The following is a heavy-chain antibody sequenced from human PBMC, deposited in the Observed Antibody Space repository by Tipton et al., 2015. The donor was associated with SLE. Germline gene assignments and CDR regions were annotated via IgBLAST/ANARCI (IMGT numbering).Heavy chain of an antibody. J-gene: IGHJ4*02. D-gene: IGHD3-3*01. CDR3: AMSGTPWYFDY. CDR2: ISGSGGST. V-gene: IGHV3-23*01. Sequence: SLRLSCAASGFTFSSYAVSWVRQAPGKGLEWVSAISGSGGSTYYADSVKGRFTISRDNSKNTLYLQINSLRAEDTAVYHCAMSGTPWYFDYWGQGTLVTVSS. CDR1: GFTFSSYA.